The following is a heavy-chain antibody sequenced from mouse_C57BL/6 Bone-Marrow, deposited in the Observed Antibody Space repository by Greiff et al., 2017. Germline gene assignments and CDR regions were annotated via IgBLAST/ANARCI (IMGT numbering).Heavy chain of an antibody. J-gene: IGHJ2*01. CDR1: GFTFSDYY. Sequence: EVQRVESEGGLVQPGSSMKLSCTASGFTFSDYYMAWVRQVPEKGLEWVANINYDGSSTYYLDTLKSRFIISRDNAKNILYLKMSSLKSEDTATYYCARDSGSRYVDYGDQGTTLTVSS. D-gene: IGHD1-1*01. CDR3: ARDSGSRYVDY. V-gene: IGHV5-16*01. CDR2: INYDGSST.